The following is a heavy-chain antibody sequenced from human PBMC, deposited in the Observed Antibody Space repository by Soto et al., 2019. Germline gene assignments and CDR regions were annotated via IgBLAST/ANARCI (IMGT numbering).Heavy chain of an antibody. Sequence: SETLPLTCTVSGGSISVYYWSLIRPPPGKGLEWIGYIYYGGSTDYNPSLKSRVTISVDSSKNQFSLKLSSVTAADTAVYYCASRGGDRSGYYRCWGQGTQVIVSS. D-gene: IGHD3-22*01. CDR3: ASRGGDRSGYYRC. J-gene: IGHJ4*02. V-gene: IGHV4-59*01. CDR1: GGSISVYY. CDR2: IYYGGST.